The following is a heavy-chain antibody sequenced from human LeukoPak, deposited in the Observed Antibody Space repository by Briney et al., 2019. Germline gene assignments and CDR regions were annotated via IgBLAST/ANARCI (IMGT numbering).Heavy chain of an antibody. V-gene: IGHV4-34*01. CDR3: ARGHDWFDP. J-gene: IGHJ5*02. Sequence: PSETLSRTCAVYGGSLSGYYWSWIRQPPGKGLEWIGEINHSGSTNYNPSLKSRVTISVDTSKNQFSLKLSSVTAADTAVYYCARGHDWFDPWGQGTLVTVSS. CDR2: INHSGST. CDR1: GGSLSGYY.